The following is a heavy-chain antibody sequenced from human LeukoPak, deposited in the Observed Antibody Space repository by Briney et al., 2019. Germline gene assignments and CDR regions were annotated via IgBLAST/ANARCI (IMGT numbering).Heavy chain of an antibody. V-gene: IGHV4-30-4*01. CDR2: IYYSGST. Sequence: PSETLSLTCTVSGGSIISSDYHWSWIRQPPGKGLEWIGYIYYSGSTYYNPSLKSRVTISVDTSKNQFSLKLSSVTAADTAVYYCARDHGEGAYCGGDCPDYYFDYWGQGTLVTVSS. D-gene: IGHD2-21*02. CDR1: GGSIISSDYH. J-gene: IGHJ4*02. CDR3: ARDHGEGAYCGGDCPDYYFDY.